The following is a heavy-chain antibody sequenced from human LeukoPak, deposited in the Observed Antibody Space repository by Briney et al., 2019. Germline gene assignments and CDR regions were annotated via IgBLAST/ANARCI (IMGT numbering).Heavy chain of an antibody. D-gene: IGHD5-24*01. J-gene: IGHJ3*02. CDR1: GFTFSSYA. CDR2: ISYGGSNK. CDR3: ARDALGATIRSDAFDI. Sequence: QPGGSLRLSCAASGFTFSSYAMHWVRQAPGKGLEWVAVISYGGSNKYYADSVKGRFTISRDNSKNTLYLQMNSLRAEDTAVYYCARDALGATIRSDAFDIWGQGTMVTVSS. V-gene: IGHV3-30-3*01.